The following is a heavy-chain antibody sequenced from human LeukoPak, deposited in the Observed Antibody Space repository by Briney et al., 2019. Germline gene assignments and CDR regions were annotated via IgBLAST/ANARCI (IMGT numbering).Heavy chain of an antibody. D-gene: IGHD2-21*02. V-gene: IGHV4-30-4*01. Sequence: SETLSLTCTVSGGSISSGDYYWSWIRQPPGKGLEWIGYIYYSGSTYYNPSLKSRVITSVDTSKNQFSLKLSSVTAADTAVYYCARAYCGGDCHNFDYWGQGTLVTVSS. CDR1: GGSISSGDYY. CDR3: ARAYCGGDCHNFDY. CDR2: IYYSGST. J-gene: IGHJ4*02.